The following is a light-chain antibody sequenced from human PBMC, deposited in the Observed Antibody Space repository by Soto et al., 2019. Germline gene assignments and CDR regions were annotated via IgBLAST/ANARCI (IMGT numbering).Light chain of an antibody. J-gene: IGLJ2*01. CDR2: GNS. CDR3: QSYDSSLSGVV. V-gene: IGLV1-40*01. CDR1: SSNIGAASD. Sequence: QSVLTQPPSVSGAPGQRVTISCTGSSSNIGAASDVHWYQQLPGTVPKLLIHGNSNRPSGVPDRFSGSKSGTSASLAITGLQAEDEADYYCQSYDSSLSGVVFGGGTKVTVL.